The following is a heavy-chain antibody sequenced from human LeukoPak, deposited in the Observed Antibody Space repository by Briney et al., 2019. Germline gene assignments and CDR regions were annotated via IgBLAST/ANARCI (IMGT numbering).Heavy chain of an antibody. CDR1: GYSISSGYY. CDR2: IYHSGST. V-gene: IGHV4-38-2*02. D-gene: IGHD5-18*01. Sequence: SETLSLTCAVSGYSISSGYYWSWIRQPPGKGLEWIGSIYHSGSTNYNPSLKSRVTMSVDTSKNQFSLKLSSVTAADTAVYYCARDPNTAMVSNWFDPWGQGTLVTVPS. CDR3: ARDPNTAMVSNWFDP. J-gene: IGHJ5*02.